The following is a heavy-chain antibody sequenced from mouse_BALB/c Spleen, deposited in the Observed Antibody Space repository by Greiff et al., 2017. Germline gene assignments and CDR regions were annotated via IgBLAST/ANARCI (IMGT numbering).Heavy chain of an antibody. Sequence: DVMLVESGGGLVQPGGSRKLSCAASGFTFSSFGMHWVRQAPEKGLEWVAYISSGSSTIYYADTVKGRFTISRDNPKNTLFLQMTSLRSVDTAMYYCARSPITTVVATRAMDYWGQGTSVTVSS. V-gene: IGHV5-17*02. CDR3: ARSPITTVVATRAMDY. D-gene: IGHD1-1*01. CDR1: GFTFSSFG. CDR2: ISSGSSTI. J-gene: IGHJ4*01.